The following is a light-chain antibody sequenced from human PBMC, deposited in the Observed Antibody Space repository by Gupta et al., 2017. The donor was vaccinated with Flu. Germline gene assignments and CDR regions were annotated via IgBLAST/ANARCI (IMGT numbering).Light chain of an antibody. CDR3: QEDNRYSWT. V-gene: IGKV1-5*03. J-gene: IGKJ1*01. Sequence: PSTLSASVGDRVTITCRAIQSISSWLAWYQQKPGKPPKLLIYMASTLETGVPSRFDGSGSGTEFTLTISSLQPDDFATYYCQEDNRYSWTFGQGTKVEIK. CDR1: QSISSW. CDR2: MAS.